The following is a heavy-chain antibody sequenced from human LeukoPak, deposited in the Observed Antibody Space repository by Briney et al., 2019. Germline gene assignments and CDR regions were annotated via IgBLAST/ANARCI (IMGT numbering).Heavy chain of an antibody. Sequence: SETLSLTCTVSGGSISSGDYYWSWIRQPPGKGLEWIGYIYYSGSTYYNPSLKSRVTISVDTSKNQFSLKLCSVTAADTAVYYCARAGRFGMDVWGQGTTVTVSS. J-gene: IGHJ6*02. CDR3: ARAGRFGMDV. V-gene: IGHV4-30-4*01. CDR2: IYYSGST. CDR1: GGSISSGDYY. D-gene: IGHD1-26*01.